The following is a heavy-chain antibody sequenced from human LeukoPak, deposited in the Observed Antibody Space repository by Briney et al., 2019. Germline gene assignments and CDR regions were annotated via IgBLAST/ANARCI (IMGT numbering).Heavy chain of an antibody. CDR3: TKGTIWLPFDY. V-gene: IGHV3-23*01. D-gene: IGHD5-18*01. J-gene: IGHJ4*02. CDR2: NSGSGGST. CDR1: GFTFSNYA. Sequence: PGGSLRLSCAASGFTFSNYAMSWARQAPGEGLEWVSANSGSGGSTYYADSVKGRFTISRDNSKNTLYLQMNSLRAEDTAVYYCTKGTIWLPFDYWGQGTLVTVSS.